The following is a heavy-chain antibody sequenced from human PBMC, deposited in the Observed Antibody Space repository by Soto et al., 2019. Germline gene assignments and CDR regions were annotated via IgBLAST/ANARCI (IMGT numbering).Heavy chain of an antibody. D-gene: IGHD2-2*01. CDR1: GFTFSSYG. CDR3: ARAFCGGTSCHGGNFEY. J-gene: IGHJ4*02. CDR2: IWYDGSNK. Sequence: PGVSLRLSCAASGFTFSSYGMHCVRQAPGKGLEWVAVIWYDGSNKYYADSVKGRLTISRDNSKNTLYLQMNSLRAEDTALYYCARAFCGGTSCHGGNFEYWGEGTLVTVSS. V-gene: IGHV3-33*01.